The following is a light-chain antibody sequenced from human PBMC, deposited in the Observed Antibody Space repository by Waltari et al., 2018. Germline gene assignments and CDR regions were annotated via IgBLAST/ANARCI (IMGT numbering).Light chain of an antibody. CDR2: EVG. CDR1: SGDIGAYNY. CDR3: SSYTRSSTYV. J-gene: IGLJ1*01. V-gene: IGLV2-14*01. Sequence: QSALTQPASVSGSPGQSITISCTGTSGDIGAYNYVSWYQQHPGKAPKVIIFEVGKRPSGFSYRFSGSKSGNTASLTISGLQAEDEAHCYCSSYTRSSTYVFGSGTEVTVL.